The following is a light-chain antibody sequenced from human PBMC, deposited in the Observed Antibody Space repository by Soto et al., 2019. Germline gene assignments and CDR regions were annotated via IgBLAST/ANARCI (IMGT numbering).Light chain of an antibody. V-gene: IGKV1-5*03. CDR2: KAS. J-gene: IGKJ1*01. CDR1: QSISSW. Sequence: DIQGTQSPSTLSASVGDRVTITCRASQSISSWLAWYQQKPGKAPKLLIYKASSLESGVPSRFSGSGSGTEFTLTISSLQPDDFATYYCQQYNSYWTFGQGTKVDIK. CDR3: QQYNSYWT.